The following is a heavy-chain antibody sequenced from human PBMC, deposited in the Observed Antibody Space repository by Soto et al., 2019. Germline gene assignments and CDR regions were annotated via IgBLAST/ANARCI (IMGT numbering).Heavy chain of an antibody. Sequence: QVQLVQSGAEVKKPGSSVKVSCKASGGTFSSYTISWVRQAPGQGLEWMGRIIPILGIANYAQKFQGRVTITADKSTSTAYMELSSLRSEDTAVYYCARGTRRGSGGYYDDYWGQGTLVTVSS. CDR2: IIPILGIA. CDR3: ARGTRRGSGGYYDDY. J-gene: IGHJ4*02. V-gene: IGHV1-69*02. D-gene: IGHD3-22*01. CDR1: GGTFSSYT.